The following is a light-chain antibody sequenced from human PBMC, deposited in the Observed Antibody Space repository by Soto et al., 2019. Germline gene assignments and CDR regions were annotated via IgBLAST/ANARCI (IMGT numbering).Light chain of an antibody. J-gene: IGKJ1*01. CDR3: QQSYSTPGT. CDR1: QSISSY. V-gene: IGKV1-39*01. Sequence: DIQMTQSPSSLSASVGDRVTITCRASQSISSYLNWYQQKPGKAPKLLIYAASSLQSGVPSRFSGSGSGTDFTLTISSLRPEGVATYYCQQSYSTPGTFGQGTKVDIK. CDR2: AAS.